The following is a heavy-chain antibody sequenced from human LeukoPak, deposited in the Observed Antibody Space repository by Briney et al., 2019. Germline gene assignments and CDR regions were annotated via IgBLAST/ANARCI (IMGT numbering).Heavy chain of an antibody. Sequence: SETLSLTCTVSGGSISSGDHYWSWIRQPPGKGLEWIGYIYYSGSTYYNPSLKSRVTMSVDTSKNQFSLKLSSVTAADTAVYYCARGLDSSGYYSDWDYWGQGTLVTVSS. D-gene: IGHD3-22*01. CDR1: GGSISSGDHY. V-gene: IGHV4-30-4*08. CDR3: ARGLDSSGYYSDWDY. J-gene: IGHJ4*02. CDR2: IYYSGST.